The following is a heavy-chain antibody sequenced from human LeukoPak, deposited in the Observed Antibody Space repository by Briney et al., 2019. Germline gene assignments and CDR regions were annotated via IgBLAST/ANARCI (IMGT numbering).Heavy chain of an antibody. CDR2: TYYRSKWYY. J-gene: IGHJ4*02. CDR1: GDSVSSNSAA. V-gene: IGHV6-1*01. CDR3: ARDPVGGSTIFDY. D-gene: IGHD1-26*01. Sequence: SQTLSLTCAISGDSVSSNSAAWNWIRQSPSRGLEWLGRTYYRSKWYYDYAVAVKSRISINPDTSKNQFSLQLSSVTPEDMAVYYCARDPVGGSTIFDYWGQGTLVTVSS.